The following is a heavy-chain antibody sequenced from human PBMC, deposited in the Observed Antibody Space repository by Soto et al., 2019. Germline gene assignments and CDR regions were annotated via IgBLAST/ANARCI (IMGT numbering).Heavy chain of an antibody. J-gene: IGHJ4*02. CDR1: GGSISSSSYY. CDR2: IYYSGST. CDR3: HLFGEVLDLFDY. Sequence: NPSETLSLTCTVSGGSISSSSYYWGWIRQPPGKGLEWIGSIYYSGSTYYNPSLKSRVTISVDTSKNQFSLKLSSVTAADTAVYYRHLFGEVLDLFDYWGQGTLVTVSS. V-gene: IGHV4-39*01. D-gene: IGHD3-10*02.